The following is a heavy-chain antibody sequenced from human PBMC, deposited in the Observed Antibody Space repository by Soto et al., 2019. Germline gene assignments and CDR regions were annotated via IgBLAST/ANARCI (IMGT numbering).Heavy chain of an antibody. V-gene: IGHV1-69*02. CDR2: IIPILGIA. J-gene: IGHJ4*02. Sequence: GASVKVSCKASGGTFSSYTISWVRQAPGQGLEWMGRIIPILGIANYAQKFQGRVTITADKSTSTAYMELSSLRSEDTAVYYCASYSGYDPYFDYWGQGTLVTVSS. CDR1: GGTFSSYT. D-gene: IGHD5-12*01. CDR3: ASYSGYDPYFDY.